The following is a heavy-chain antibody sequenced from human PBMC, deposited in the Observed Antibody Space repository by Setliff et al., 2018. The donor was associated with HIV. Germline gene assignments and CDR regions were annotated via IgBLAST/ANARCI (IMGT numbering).Heavy chain of an antibody. V-gene: IGHV1-69*05. D-gene: IGHD2-15*01. CDR1: GGTFSSYV. CDR2: IIPMYGVT. CDR3: ALPYCSGGNCWSSASLPPAGWFDP. Sequence: ASVKVSCKAFGGTFSSYVISWVRQAPGQGPEWMGGIIPMYGVTNYAQKFQGRVTITTDESTSTAYMELSSLRSEDTAVYYCALPYCSGGNCWSSASLPPAGWFDPWGQGTLVTVSS. J-gene: IGHJ5*02.